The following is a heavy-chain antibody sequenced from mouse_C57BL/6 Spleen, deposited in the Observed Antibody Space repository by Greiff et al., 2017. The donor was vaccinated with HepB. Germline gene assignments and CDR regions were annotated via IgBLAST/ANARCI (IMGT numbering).Heavy chain of an antibody. V-gene: IGHV1-82*01. D-gene: IGHD1-1*01. J-gene: IGHJ3*01. CDR2: IYPGDGDT. Sequence: VQLQQSGPELVKPGASVKISCKASGYAFSSSWMNWVKQRPGKGLEWIGRIYPGDGDTNYNGKFKGKATLTADKSSSTAYMQLSSLTSEDSAVYFCARGFDYYGSSYEFAYWGQGTLVTVSA. CDR1: GYAFSSSW. CDR3: ARGFDYYGSSYEFAY.